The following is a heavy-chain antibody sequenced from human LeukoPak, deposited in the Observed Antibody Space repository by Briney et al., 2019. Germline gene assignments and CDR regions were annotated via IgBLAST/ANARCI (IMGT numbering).Heavy chain of an antibody. CDR3: ATHVLRYFDWLFPKRAFDI. CDR1: GGSISSGDYY. D-gene: IGHD3-9*01. J-gene: IGHJ3*02. CDR2: IYYSGST. V-gene: IGHV4-30-4*01. Sequence: SETLSLTCTVSGGSISSGDYYWSWIRQPPGKGLEWIGYIYYSGSTYYNPSLKSRVTISVDTSKNQFSLKLSSVTAADTAVYYCATHVLRYFDWLFPKRAFDIWGQGTMVTVSS.